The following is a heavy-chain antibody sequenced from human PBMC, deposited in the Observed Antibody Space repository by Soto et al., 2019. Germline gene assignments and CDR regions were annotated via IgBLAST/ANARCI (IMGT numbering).Heavy chain of an antibody. Sequence: PSETLSLTCSVSGGSITSHYCSWFRQPPGKGLEWIGYINHSGLTSYNPSLKSRVTMSVDTSKNQFSLKVNPVTAADTALYYCARQGFGQLHGLVDVWGPGTTVTVSS. CDR2: INHSGLT. D-gene: IGHD3-10*01. CDR1: GGSITSHY. CDR3: ARQGFGQLHGLVDV. J-gene: IGHJ6*02. V-gene: IGHV4-59*08.